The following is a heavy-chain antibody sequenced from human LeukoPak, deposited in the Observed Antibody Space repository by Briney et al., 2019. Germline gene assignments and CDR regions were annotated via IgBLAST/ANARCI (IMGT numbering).Heavy chain of an antibody. CDR3: ARGGYDILTGPRIFDY. Sequence: SETLSLTCAVYGGSFSGYYWSWIRQPPGKGQEWIGEINHSGSTNYNPSLKSRVTILVDTSKNQFSLKLSSVTAADTAVYYCARGGYDILTGPRIFDYWGQGTLVTVSS. CDR1: GGSFSGYY. D-gene: IGHD3-9*01. V-gene: IGHV4-34*01. CDR2: INHSGST. J-gene: IGHJ4*02.